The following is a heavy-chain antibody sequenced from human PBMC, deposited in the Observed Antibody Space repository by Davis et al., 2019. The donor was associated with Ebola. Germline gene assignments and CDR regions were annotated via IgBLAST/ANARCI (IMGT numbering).Heavy chain of an antibody. D-gene: IGHD1-26*01. V-gene: IGHV6-1*01. CDR3: VRGWGRIGMGV. Sequence: HSQTLSLTCAISGDSVSSGGWNWIRQSPSRGLEWLGRTYYNSKWYSDYAVSVESRITINPDTSKNQFSLQLSSVTPEDTAVYYCVRGWGRIGMGVWGQGTTVTVSS. CDR1: GDSVSSGG. J-gene: IGHJ6*02. CDR2: TYYNSKWYS.